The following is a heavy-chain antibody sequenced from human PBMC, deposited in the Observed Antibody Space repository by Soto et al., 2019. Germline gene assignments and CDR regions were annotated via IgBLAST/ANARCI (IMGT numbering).Heavy chain of an antibody. Sequence: QVTLKESGPVLVKPTETLTLTCTVAGFSLSNARMGVSWIRQPPGKALEWLAHIFSNDEKSYRTSLKSRLTISKHTSKSRVVFTMTNMDPVDTPTYYCARKGGGGRKDWFDPWGQGTLVTVSS. CDR2: IFSNDEK. D-gene: IGHD3-16*01. CDR1: GFSLSNARMG. V-gene: IGHV2-26*01. CDR3: ARKGGGGRKDWFDP. J-gene: IGHJ5*02.